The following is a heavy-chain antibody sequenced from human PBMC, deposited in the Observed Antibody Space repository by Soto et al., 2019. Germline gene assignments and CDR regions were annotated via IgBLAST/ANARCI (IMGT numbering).Heavy chain of an antibody. J-gene: IGHJ4*02. Sequence: QVQLVESGGGVVQPGRSLRLSCAASGFTFSSYGMHWVRQAPGKGLEWVTVISYDGNVAYYADSVKGRFTISRDNSKNTLYLQMNSLRTEDTAMYYCAKEDPITNWYFDLWGQGTLVTVSS. CDR1: GFTFSSYG. D-gene: IGHD1-1*01. CDR2: ISYDGNVA. V-gene: IGHV3-30*18. CDR3: AKEDPITNWYFDL.